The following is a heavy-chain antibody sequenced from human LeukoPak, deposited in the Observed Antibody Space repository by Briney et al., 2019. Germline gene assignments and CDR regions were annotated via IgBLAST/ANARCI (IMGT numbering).Heavy chain of an antibody. D-gene: IGHD5-12*01. CDR3: ARGVATPDYYYYYYMDV. CDR2: ISSSSSYI. J-gene: IGHJ6*03. Sequence: GGSLRLSCAASGFTFSSYSMNWVRQAPGKGLEWVSSISSSSSYIYYADSVKGRFTISRDNAKNSLYLQMNSLRAEDTAVYYCARGVATPDYYYYYYMDVWGKGTTVTVSS. CDR1: GFTFSSYS. V-gene: IGHV3-21*01.